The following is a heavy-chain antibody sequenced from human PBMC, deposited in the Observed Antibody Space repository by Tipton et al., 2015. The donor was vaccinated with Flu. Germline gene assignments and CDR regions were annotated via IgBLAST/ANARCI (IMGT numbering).Heavy chain of an antibody. V-gene: IGHV3-7*03. CDR3: ARQIGGGDCF. Sequence: SLRLSCAASGFTFSTFWMHWVRQAPGKGLEWVANIKQDGSVKYYVDSVKGRFTISRDNAKHSLYLQMNNLRAEDTALYYCARQIGGGDCFWGQGTLVTVSS. D-gene: IGHD2-21*01. CDR1: GFTFSTFW. CDR2: IKQDGSVK. J-gene: IGHJ4*02.